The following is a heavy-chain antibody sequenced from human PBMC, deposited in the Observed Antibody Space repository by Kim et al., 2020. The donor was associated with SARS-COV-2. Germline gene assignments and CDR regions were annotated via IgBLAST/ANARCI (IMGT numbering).Heavy chain of an antibody. CDR3: ARRGQTEYCSAGRCPFDY. J-gene: IGHJ4*02. Sequence: GGSLRLSCAGSGFPFNYFAMNWVRQAPGKGLEWVANIWSDGTTKFYAESVKGRFTISRDNSKNTVSLQMDSLRADDTAVYYCARRGQTEYCSAGRCPFDYWGQGSLVTVSS. D-gene: IGHD2-15*01. CDR2: IWSDGTTK. CDR1: GFPFNYFA. V-gene: IGHV3-33*08.